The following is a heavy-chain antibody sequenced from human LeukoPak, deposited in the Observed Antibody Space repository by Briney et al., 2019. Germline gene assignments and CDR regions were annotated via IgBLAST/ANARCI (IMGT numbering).Heavy chain of an antibody. D-gene: IGHD5-24*01. Sequence: SLRLSCAASGFTFDDYAMPWVRQAPGKGLEWVSGISWNSGSIGYADSVKGRFTISRDNAKNSLNLQMNSLRAEDTALYYCAKDNTRWLQFSAVDYWGQGTLVTVSS. CDR2: ISWNSGSI. J-gene: IGHJ4*02. V-gene: IGHV3-9*01. CDR3: AKDNTRWLQFSAVDY. CDR1: GFTFDDYA.